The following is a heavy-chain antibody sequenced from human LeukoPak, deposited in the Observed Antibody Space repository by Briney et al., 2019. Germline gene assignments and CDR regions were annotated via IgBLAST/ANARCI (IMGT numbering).Heavy chain of an antibody. D-gene: IGHD3-22*01. CDR1: GYTFTSYD. CDR2: MNPNSGNT. V-gene: IGHV1-8*01. Sequence: ASVKVSCKASGYTFTSYDINWVRQATGQGLEWMGWMNPNSGNTGYAQKFQGRVTMTRNTSISTAYMELSSLRSEDTAVDYCARGLGYDSSIWFDPWGQGTLVTVSS. CDR3: ARGLGYDSSIWFDP. J-gene: IGHJ5*02.